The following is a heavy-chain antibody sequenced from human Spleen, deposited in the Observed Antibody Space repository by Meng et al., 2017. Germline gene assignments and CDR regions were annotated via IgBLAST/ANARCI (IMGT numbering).Heavy chain of an antibody. CDR3: ASGRGSYRFFDY. D-gene: IGHD1-26*01. V-gene: IGHV4-34*01. J-gene: IGHJ4*02. Sequence: QLQLQKGGAGLLKSSDTLSLPCVVSGGSFSEYYWSWIRQPPGKGLEWIGEINHSGSNNYNPSLESRVTISVDTSKNQFSLKLSSVTAADTAVYYCASGRGSYRFFDYWGQGTLVTVSS. CDR1: GGSFSEYY. CDR2: INHSGSN.